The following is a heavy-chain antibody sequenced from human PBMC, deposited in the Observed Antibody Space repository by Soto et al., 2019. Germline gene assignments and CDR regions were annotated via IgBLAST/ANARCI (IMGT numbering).Heavy chain of an antibody. J-gene: IGHJ4*02. CDR1: GFPFSSYA. Sequence: PGGSLRLSCSASGFPFSSYAMHWVRQAPGKGLEKVLAISSNGGSTYYAVSVKGRFTISRDNSKIILYLQMSSLRAEDTAVYYCVKDLSRYSGYDTTEFDYWGQGTLVTVSS. V-gene: IGHV3-64D*08. CDR2: ISSNGGST. CDR3: VKDLSRYSGYDTTEFDY. D-gene: IGHD5-12*01.